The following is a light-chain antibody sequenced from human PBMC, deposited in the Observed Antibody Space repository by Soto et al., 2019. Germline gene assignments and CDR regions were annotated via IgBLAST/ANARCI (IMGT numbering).Light chain of an antibody. CDR2: AAS. J-gene: IGKJ3*01. CDR3: QQTDSTPFT. V-gene: IGKV1-39*01. Sequence: DIQMTQSPSSLSASVGDRVTITCRASQTISNYLNWYQQKLGKAPKLLIHAASSLQSGVPSRFSGSGSGTGFTLTISSLQPEDFATYYCQQTDSTPFTFGPGTKVDIK. CDR1: QTISNY.